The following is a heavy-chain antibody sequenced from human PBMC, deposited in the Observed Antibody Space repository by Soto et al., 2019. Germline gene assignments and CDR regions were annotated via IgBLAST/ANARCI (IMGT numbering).Heavy chain of an antibody. CDR3: ARDREAARPGWFDP. Sequence: QVQLVQSGAEVKKPGASVKVSCKASGYTFTTYGINWVRQAPGQGPEWMGWISAYNGNTNYAQKFQGRVTMTTDTPTSTAYMELRGLRFDDTPVYYCARDREAARPGWFDPWGQGTLVTVSS. J-gene: IGHJ5*02. V-gene: IGHV1-18*04. CDR1: GYTFTTYG. D-gene: IGHD6-6*01. CDR2: ISAYNGNT.